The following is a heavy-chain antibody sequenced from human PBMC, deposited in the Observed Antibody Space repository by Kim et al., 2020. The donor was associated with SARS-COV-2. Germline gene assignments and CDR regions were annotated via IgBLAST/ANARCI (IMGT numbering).Heavy chain of an antibody. CDR1: GGSFSGYY. CDR2: INHSGST. V-gene: IGHV4-34*01. Sequence: SETLSLTCAVYGGSFSGYYWSWIRQPPGKGLEWIGEINHSGSTNYNPSLKSRVTISVDTSKNQFSLKLSSVTAADTAVYYCARGLRPRRFRVSTQDPQMYYFDYWGQGTLVTVSS. J-gene: IGHJ4*02. CDR3: ARGLRPRRFRVSTQDPQMYYFDY. D-gene: IGHD2-2*01.